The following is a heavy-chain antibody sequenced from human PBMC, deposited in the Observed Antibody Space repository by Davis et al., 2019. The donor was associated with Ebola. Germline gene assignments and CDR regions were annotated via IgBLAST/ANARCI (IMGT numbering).Heavy chain of an antibody. Sequence: GVLKISCAASGFTFSSYWMSWVRQAPGKGLEWVANIKQDGSEKYYVDSVKGRFTISRDNAKNSLYLQMNSLRAEDTAVYYCARDEWVYQLLYLYYGMDVWGKGTTVTVSS. J-gene: IGHJ6*04. D-gene: IGHD2-2*02. CDR3: ARDEWVYQLLYLYYGMDV. CDR1: GFTFSSYW. V-gene: IGHV3-7*01. CDR2: IKQDGSEK.